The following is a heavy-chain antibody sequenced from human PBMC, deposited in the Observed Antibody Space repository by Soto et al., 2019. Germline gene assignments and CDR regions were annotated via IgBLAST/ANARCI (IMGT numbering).Heavy chain of an antibody. V-gene: IGHV3-21*06. CDR3: VREGPGYCSIRSQGDFAP. D-gene: IGHD2-8*01. J-gene: IGHJ5*02. CDR1: GFTFSSYT. CDR2: ISSGGDYI. Sequence: EVQLVESGGDLVRPGRSLRLSCAASGFTFSSYTMNWVRQAPGKGLEWVSSISSGGDYIYYGDSVRGRLTISRDNAKSLLYLRMHSLRAEDTSVSLCVREGPGYCSIRSQGDFAPWGQGTLVSVSS.